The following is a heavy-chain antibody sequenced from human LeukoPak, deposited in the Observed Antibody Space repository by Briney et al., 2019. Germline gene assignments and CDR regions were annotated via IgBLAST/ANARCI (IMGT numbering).Heavy chain of an antibody. Sequence: PSETLSLTCAVSGGSISSGDYSWSWIRQPPGKGPEWMGYIFHTGSTYYNPSLKSRVTISLDMSTNQFSLKLSSVTAADTAVYYCARDVTPPLVTRGGQDNWFDPWGQGTLVTVSS. V-gene: IGHV4-30-2*01. CDR2: IFHTGST. D-gene: IGHD2-21*02. CDR3: ARDVTPPLVTRGGQDNWFDP. J-gene: IGHJ5*02. CDR1: GGSISSGDYS.